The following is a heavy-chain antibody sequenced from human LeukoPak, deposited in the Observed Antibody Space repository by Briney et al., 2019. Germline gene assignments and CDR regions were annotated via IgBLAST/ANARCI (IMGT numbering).Heavy chain of an antibody. J-gene: IGHJ6*02. CDR1: GFTFSSYG. CDR2: IWYDGSNK. D-gene: IGHD3-22*01. Sequence: GGSLRLSCAASGFTFSSYGMHWVRQAPGKGLEWVAVIWYDGSNKHYADSVKGRFTISRDNSKNTLYLQMNSLRAEDTAVYYCASTATMRDGMDVWGQGTTVTVSS. V-gene: IGHV3-33*01. CDR3: ASTATMRDGMDV.